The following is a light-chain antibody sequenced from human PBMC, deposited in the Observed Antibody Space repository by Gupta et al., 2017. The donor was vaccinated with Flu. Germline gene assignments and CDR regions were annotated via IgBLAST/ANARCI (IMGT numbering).Light chain of an antibody. CDR3: RQNESKPLLT. V-gene: IGKV1-39*01. Sequence: SSLSASVGDRVTITCRASHSIRNYLNWYKKKPGEAPKLLIYRASSLQSGVPSRFSGSGYGTDFTLTISSRQPEDSAGYFCRQNESKPLLTFGHGTKVEIK. CDR1: HSIRNY. J-gene: IGKJ1*01. CDR2: RAS.